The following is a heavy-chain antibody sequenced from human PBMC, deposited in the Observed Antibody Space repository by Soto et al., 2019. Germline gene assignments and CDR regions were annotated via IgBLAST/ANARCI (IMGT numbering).Heavy chain of an antibody. CDR1: AFTFSRHS. Sequence: SLRPSCPASAFTFSRHSINWVRQAPGKGLEWDSSISSMRTYIYYADSGKERFTIARDNAKNSLDLQMISLRAEDTAVYYSARDRAGYGMDVWGQGTMVTVSS. J-gene: IGHJ6*02. CDR2: ISSMRTYI. CDR3: ARDRAGYGMDV. V-gene: IGHV3-21*01.